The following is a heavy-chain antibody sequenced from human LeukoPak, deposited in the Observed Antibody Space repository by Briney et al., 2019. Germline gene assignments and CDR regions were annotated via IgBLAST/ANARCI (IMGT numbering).Heavy chain of an antibody. Sequence: GESQKLSCKGSAVTFNNYWIGWVRQLPGKGLEWMAIIYPGDSDTRYSPSFQGQVTISADKSINTAYLQWSSLKASDTAMYYCARRVVNNRNWYFDLWGRGTLVTVSS. V-gene: IGHV5-51*03. CDR3: ARRVVNNRNWYFDL. CDR1: AVTFNNYW. J-gene: IGHJ2*01. D-gene: IGHD4-23*01. CDR2: IYPGDSDT.